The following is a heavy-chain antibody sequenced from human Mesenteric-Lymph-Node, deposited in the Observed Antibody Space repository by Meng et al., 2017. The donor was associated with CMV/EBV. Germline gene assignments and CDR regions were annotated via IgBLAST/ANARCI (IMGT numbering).Heavy chain of an antibody. CDR2: IIPIFGTA. CDR1: FSNFD. V-gene: IGHV1-69*01. J-gene: IGHJ4*02. D-gene: IGHD5-12*01. Sequence: FSNFDITWVRQATGQGLEWMGGIIPIFGTANYAQKFQGRVTITADESTSTAYMELSSLRSEDTAVYYCAREPGYSGYDYGGYYFDYWGQGTLVTVSS. CDR3: AREPGYSGYDYGGYYFDY.